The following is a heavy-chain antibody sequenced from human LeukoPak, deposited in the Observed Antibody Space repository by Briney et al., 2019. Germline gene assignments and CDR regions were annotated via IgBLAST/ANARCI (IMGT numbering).Heavy chain of an antibody. V-gene: IGHV3-48*04. J-gene: IGHJ6*03. CDR3: ARDHMVRGSHYYIDV. CDR2: ISSSSSTI. Sequence: PGGSLRLSCAASGFTFSSYSMSWVRQAPGRGLEWVSYISSSSSTIYYADSVKGRFTISRDNAKNSLYLQMNSLRAEDTAVNYCARDHMVRGSHYYIDVWGKGTTVTVSS. D-gene: IGHD3-10*01. CDR1: GFTFSSYS.